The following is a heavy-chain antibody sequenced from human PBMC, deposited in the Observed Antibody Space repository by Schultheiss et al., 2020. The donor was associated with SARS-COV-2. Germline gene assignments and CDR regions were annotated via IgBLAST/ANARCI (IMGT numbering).Heavy chain of an antibody. CDR2: IYYSGST. J-gene: IGHJ6*02. CDR3: ARALYSRMDV. Sequence: SETLSLTCTVSGGSVSSGSYYWSWIRQPPGKGLEWIGYIYYSGSTNYNPSLKSRVTISVDTSKNQFSLKLSSVTAADTAVYYCARALYSRMDVWGQGTTVTVSS. D-gene: IGHD5-18*01. CDR1: GGSVSSGSYY. V-gene: IGHV4-61*01.